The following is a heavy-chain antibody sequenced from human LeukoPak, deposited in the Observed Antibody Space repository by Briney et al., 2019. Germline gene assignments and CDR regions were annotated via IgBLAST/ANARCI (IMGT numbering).Heavy chain of an antibody. Sequence: ASVKVSCKASGYTFTVYYMHWVGQAPGQGLEWMGWSNSNRGTINYAQEFPGRVTMTSDPSISTAYMELSRRRSDDTAVYYCARGRIAAAGTWWFDPWGQGTLVTVSS. V-gene: IGHV1-2*02. CDR1: GYTFTVYY. CDR2: SNSNRGTI. J-gene: IGHJ5*02. CDR3: ARGRIAAAGTWWFDP. D-gene: IGHD6-13*01.